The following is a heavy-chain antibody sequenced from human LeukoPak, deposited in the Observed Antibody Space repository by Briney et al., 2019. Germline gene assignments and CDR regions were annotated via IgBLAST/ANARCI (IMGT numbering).Heavy chain of an antibody. CDR2: IYYSGST. Sequence: SETLSLTCTVSGGSISSGVYYWSWIRQHPGKGLEWIGYIYYSGSTYYNPSLKSRVTISVDTSKNQFSLKLSSVTAADTAVYYCARGGCSGGSCYQDWFDPWGQGTLVTVSS. V-gene: IGHV4-31*03. D-gene: IGHD2-15*01. CDR1: GGSISSGVYY. CDR3: ARGGCSGGSCYQDWFDP. J-gene: IGHJ5*02.